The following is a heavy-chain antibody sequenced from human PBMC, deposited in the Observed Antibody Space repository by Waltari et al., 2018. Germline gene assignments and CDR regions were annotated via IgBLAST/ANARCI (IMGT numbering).Heavy chain of an antibody. CDR2: IYTSGST. D-gene: IGHD3-10*01. V-gene: IGHV4-61*02. Sequence: QVQLQESGPGLVKPSETLSLTCSVSGGSIRSGSYYRTWFRQPAGKGLEWIGRIYTSGSTNYNPSLRSRLTISVDTSNNQFSLKLSSVTAADTAVYYCARDPPQLADAFDIWGQGTMVTVSS. CDR1: GGSIRSGSYY. J-gene: IGHJ3*02. CDR3: ARDPPQLADAFDI.